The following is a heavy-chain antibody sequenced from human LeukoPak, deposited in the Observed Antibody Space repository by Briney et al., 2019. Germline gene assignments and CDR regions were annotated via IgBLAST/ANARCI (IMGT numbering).Heavy chain of an antibody. D-gene: IGHD1-26*01. Sequence: GGSLRLSCAASGFTVSSNYMSWVRQAPGKGLEWVSVIYSGGSTYSADSVKGRFTISRDNSKNTLYLQMKSLRVEDTAVYYCAGSGSYGQYYFDYWGQGTLVTVSS. CDR3: AGSGSYGQYYFDY. V-gene: IGHV3-53*01. CDR1: GFTVSSNY. CDR2: IYSGGST. J-gene: IGHJ4*02.